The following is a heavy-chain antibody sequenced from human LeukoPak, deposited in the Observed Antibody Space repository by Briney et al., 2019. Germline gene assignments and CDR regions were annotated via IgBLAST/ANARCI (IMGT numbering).Heavy chain of an antibody. J-gene: IGHJ4*02. CDR1: GFTFSNAW. Sequence: GGSLRLSCAASGFTFSNAWMSWVRQAPGKGLGWVGRIKSKTDGGTTDYAAPVKGRFTISRDDSKNSLYLQMNRLKTEDTAVYYCTKTPDYGDYFDYWGQGTLVTVSS. CDR2: IKSKTDGGTT. V-gene: IGHV3-15*01. CDR3: TKTPDYGDYFDY. D-gene: IGHD4-17*01.